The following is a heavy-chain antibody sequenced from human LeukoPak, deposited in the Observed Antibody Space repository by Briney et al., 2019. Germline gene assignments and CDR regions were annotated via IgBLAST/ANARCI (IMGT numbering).Heavy chain of an antibody. CDR3: ATEGAAGTGTQWHPYDM. Sequence: PSETLSLTCAVSGGPFRGDNWNWIRQPPGKGLEWIREIHHSGSSNYNPSLKSRVTISVDRSKNQFSLTLQSVTAADTAVYYCATEGAAGTGTQWHPYDMWGQGTMVTVSS. D-gene: IGHD1-1*01. V-gene: IGHV4-34*01. CDR1: GGPFRGDN. CDR2: IHHSGSS. J-gene: IGHJ3*02.